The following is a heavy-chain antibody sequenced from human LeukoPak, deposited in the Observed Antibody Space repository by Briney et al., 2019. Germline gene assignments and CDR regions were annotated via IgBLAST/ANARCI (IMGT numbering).Heavy chain of an antibody. J-gene: IGHJ4*02. CDR1: GFTFSSYA. CDR2: ISYDGSNK. Sequence: GGSLRLSCAASGFTFSSYAMHWVRQAPGKGLEWVAVISYDGSNKYYADSVRGRFTISRDNSKNTLYLQMNSLRAEDTAVYYCAKDRLGATPYYFDYWGQGTLVTVSS. D-gene: IGHD1-26*01. CDR3: AKDRLGATPYYFDY. V-gene: IGHV3-30-3*01.